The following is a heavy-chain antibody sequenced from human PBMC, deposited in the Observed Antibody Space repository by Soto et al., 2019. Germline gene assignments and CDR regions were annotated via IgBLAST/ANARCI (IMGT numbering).Heavy chain of an antibody. CDR1: GYTFTGYY. Sequence: VASVKVSCKASGYTFTGYYMHWVRQAPGQGLEWMGWINPNSGGTNYAQKFQGRVTMTRDTSISTAYMELSRLRSDDTAVYYCARDYTYYYDSSGPYYFDYWGQGTLVTVSS. CDR2: INPNSGGT. J-gene: IGHJ4*02. D-gene: IGHD3-22*01. V-gene: IGHV1-2*02. CDR3: ARDYTYYYDSSGPYYFDY.